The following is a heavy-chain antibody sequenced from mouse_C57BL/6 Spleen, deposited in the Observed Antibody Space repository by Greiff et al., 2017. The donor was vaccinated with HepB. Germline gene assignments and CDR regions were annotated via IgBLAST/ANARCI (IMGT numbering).Heavy chain of an antibody. CDR3: AGDYGKDYAMDY. Sequence: VKLQESGAELARPGASVKLSCKASGYTFTSYGISWVKQRTGQGLEWIGAIYPRSGNTYYNEKFKGKATLTADKSSSTAYMELRSLTSEDSAVYFCAGDYGKDYAMDYWGQGTSVTVSS. D-gene: IGHD2-1*01. CDR2: IYPRSGNT. CDR1: GYTFTSYG. V-gene: IGHV1-81*01. J-gene: IGHJ4*01.